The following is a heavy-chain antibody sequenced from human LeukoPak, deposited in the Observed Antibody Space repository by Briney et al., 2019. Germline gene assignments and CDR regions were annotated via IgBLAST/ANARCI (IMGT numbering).Heavy chain of an antibody. CDR3: GASRQYVGAFDI. Sequence: GSLRLSCAASGFTFSSCELYWVRQAPGKGLEWISYISSSSTIIKYADSVRGRFTISRDDARESLYLQMSSLRADDTAIYYCGASRQYVGAFDIWGQGTLVTVSS. J-gene: IGHJ3*02. CDR1: GFTFSSCE. CDR2: ISSSSTII. D-gene: IGHD3-16*01. V-gene: IGHV3-48*03.